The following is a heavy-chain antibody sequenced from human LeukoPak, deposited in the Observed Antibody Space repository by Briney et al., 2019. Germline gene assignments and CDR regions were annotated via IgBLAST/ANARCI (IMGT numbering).Heavy chain of an antibody. CDR3: ARDTYGSDY. J-gene: IGHJ4*02. CDR1: GFIFSNYA. D-gene: IGHD3-10*01. Sequence: PGGSLRLSCAASGFIFSNYAMHWVRQAPGKGLEWLIFISYDGSNKYYADSVKGRFTISRDNSKNTLYLQMNSLRAEDTAVYYCARDTYGSDYWGQGTLVTVPS. CDR2: ISYDGSNK. V-gene: IGHV3-30*04.